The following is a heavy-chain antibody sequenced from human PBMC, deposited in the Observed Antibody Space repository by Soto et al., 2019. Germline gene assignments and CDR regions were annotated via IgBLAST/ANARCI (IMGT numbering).Heavy chain of an antibody. CDR2: IYSAGST. J-gene: IGHJ4*01. V-gene: IGHV3-53*02. D-gene: IGHD6-6*01. CDR3: ASAREPEYSSSIFFDY. Sequence: VELVETGGGLIQPGGSLRLSCAVSGLTVSRTQMSWVRQAPGKGLQWVSVIYSAGSTYYANAVKGRFTISRDISENKIFLELNGLTVDDTAVYYCASAREPEYSSSIFFDYWGRGTVVTVSS. CDR1: GLTVSRTQ.